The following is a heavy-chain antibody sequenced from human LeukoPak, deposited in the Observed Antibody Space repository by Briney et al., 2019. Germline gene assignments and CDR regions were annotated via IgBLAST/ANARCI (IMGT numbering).Heavy chain of an antibody. D-gene: IGHD3-16*01. Sequence: SETLSLTCTVSGGSISGHYGSWIRQSPGKGLEWIGYTRYTGATNYNPYLQSRITISVDMPKNQFSLRLNSVTAADTAVYYCARLHALGAEEFDPWGQGTLVTVSS. V-gene: IGHV4-59*11. CDR1: GGSISGHY. CDR3: ARLHALGAEEFDP. CDR2: TRYTGAT. J-gene: IGHJ5*02.